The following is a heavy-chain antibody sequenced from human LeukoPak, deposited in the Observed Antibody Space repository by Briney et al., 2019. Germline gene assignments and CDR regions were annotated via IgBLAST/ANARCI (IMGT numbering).Heavy chain of an antibody. J-gene: IGHJ5*02. V-gene: IGHV3-21*01. CDR2: ISSSGTYI. CDR1: GFTFSSSS. Sequence: TTGGSLRLSCAASGFTFSSSSMNWVRQAPGKGLEWVSSISSSGTYIYYADSLKGRFTISRDNAKNSLYLQMNSLRAEDTAVYYCASAPSGTMTWGQGTLVTVSS. D-gene: IGHD1-7*01. CDR3: ASAPSGTMT.